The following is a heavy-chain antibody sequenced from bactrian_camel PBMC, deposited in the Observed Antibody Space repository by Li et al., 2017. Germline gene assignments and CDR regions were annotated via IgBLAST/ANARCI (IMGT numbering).Heavy chain of an antibody. V-gene: IGHV3S53*01. CDR1: GYTLSTYC. CDR3: AAGARPLRGTCAYKY. D-gene: IGHD1*01. J-gene: IGHJ4*01. CDR2: VDTDGRA. Sequence: HVQLVESGGGSVQAGESLRLSCTTSGYTLSTYCAAWFRQAPGKEREGVAAVDTDGRATYADSLAGRFTISLDVTKTRVNLQMSNLKPEDTALYYCAAGARPLRGTCAYKYWGQGTQVTV.